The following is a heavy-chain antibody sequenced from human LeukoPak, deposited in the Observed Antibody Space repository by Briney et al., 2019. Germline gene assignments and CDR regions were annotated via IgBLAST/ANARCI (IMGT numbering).Heavy chain of an antibody. D-gene: IGHD3-3*01. CDR2: IYHSGST. J-gene: IGHJ4*02. CDR1: GYSISSGYY. Sequence: LETLSLTCAVSGYSISSGYYWGWIRQPPGKGLEWIGSIYHSGSTYYNPSLKSRVTISVDTSKNQFSLKLSSVTAADTAVYYCASAYYDFWSGLGYWGQGTLVTVSS. CDR3: ASAYYDFWSGLGY. V-gene: IGHV4-38-2*01.